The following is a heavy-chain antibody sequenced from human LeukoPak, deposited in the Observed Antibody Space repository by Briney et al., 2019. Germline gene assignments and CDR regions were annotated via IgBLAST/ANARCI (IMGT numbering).Heavy chain of an antibody. J-gene: IGHJ6*02. D-gene: IGHD6-13*01. CDR1: GGTFSSYA. CDR3: ARDKKQQLVPPYYYGMDV. V-gene: IGHV1-69*13. CDR2: IIPIFGTA. Sequence: SVKVSCKASGGTFSSYAISWVRQAPGQGLEWMGGIIPIFGTANYAPKFQGRVTITADESTSTAYMELSSLRSEDTAVYYCARDKKQQLVPPYYYGMDVWGQGTTVTVSS.